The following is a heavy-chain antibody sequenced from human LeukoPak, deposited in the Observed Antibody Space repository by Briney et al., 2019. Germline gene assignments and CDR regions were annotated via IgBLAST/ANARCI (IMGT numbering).Heavy chain of an antibody. CDR2: ISSSGDRT. CDR3: ARDRDAGAIADEFDY. V-gene: IGHV3-23*01. D-gene: IGHD4/OR15-4a*01. CDR1: GFIFSSYA. Sequence: GGSLRLSCAASGFIFSSYATTWVRQAPGKGLEWMSTISSSGDRTFYADSVKGRFTISRDNSMNTLYPQLNSLRAEDTAIYYCARDRDAGAIADEFDYWGQGTLVTVSS. J-gene: IGHJ4*02.